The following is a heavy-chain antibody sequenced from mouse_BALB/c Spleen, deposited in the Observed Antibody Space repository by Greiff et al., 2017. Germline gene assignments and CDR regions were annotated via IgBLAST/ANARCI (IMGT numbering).Heavy chain of an antibody. J-gene: IGHJ3*01. D-gene: IGHD2-4*01. Sequence: QVQLQQSGADLARPGASVKLSCTASGYTFTSYWMQWVEQRPGQGLEWIGAIYPGDGDTRYTQKFKGKVTLAADKSSSTAYMQLSSLASEDSAVYYCARGGDYEDGFAYWGQGTLVTVSA. CDR2: IYPGDGDT. V-gene: IGHV1-87*01. CDR1: GYTFTSYW. CDR3: ARGGDYEDGFAY.